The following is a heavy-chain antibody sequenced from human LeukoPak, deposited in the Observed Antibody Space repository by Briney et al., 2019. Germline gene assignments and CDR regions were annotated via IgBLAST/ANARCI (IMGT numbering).Heavy chain of an antibody. V-gene: IGHV2-5*02. D-gene: IGHD3-9*01. CDR1: GFSLSTSGVG. CDR3: AHSMALRYFDWLPSSYCFDY. J-gene: IGHJ4*02. Sequence: SGPTLVKPTQTLTLTCTFSGFSLSTSGVGVGWIRQPPGKALEWLALIYWDDDKRYSPSLKSRLTITKDTSKNQVVLTMTNMDPVDTATYYCAHSMALRYFDWLPSSYCFDYWGQGTLVTVSS. CDR2: IYWDDDK.